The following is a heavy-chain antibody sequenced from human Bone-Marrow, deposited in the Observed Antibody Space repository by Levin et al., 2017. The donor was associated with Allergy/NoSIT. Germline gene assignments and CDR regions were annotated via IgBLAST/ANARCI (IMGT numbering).Heavy chain of an antibody. D-gene: IGHD3-22*01. V-gene: IGHV3-74*01. CDR1: GFNFRSYW. CDR2: INSDGSST. CDR3: VRPYYDSSGYYTGY. J-gene: IGHJ4*02. Sequence: HAGGSLRLSCAASGFNFRSYWMHWVRQAPGKGLVWVSRINSDGSSTIYADSVEGRFTISRDNAKNTLYLQMHSLRVEDTAVYYCVRPYYDSSGYYTGYWGQGILVTVSS.